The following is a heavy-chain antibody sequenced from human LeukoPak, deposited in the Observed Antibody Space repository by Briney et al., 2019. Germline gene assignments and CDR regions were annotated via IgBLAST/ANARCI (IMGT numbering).Heavy chain of an antibody. D-gene: IGHD5-18*01. V-gene: IGHV1-2*02. CDR2: INPNGGGT. CDR3: ARGMDTAMATEADY. CDR1: GYTFTGYY. Sequence: ASVKVSCKASGYTFTGYYMHWVRQAPGQGLEWMGWINPNGGGTNYAQKFQGRVTMTRDTSISTAYMELSRLRSDDTAVYYCARGMDTAMATEADYWGQGTLVTVSS. J-gene: IGHJ4*02.